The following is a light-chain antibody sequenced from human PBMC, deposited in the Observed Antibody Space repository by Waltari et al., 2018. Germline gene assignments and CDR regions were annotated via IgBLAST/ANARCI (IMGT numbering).Light chain of an antibody. V-gene: IGLV2-23*01. CDR2: EGS. CDR3: CSYAGSLYV. Sequence: QSSLTQPASASGSPGQSITISFTGTSSAVGSYNLVSWYQQHPGKAPKLMIYEGSKRPSGVSNRFSGSKSGNTASLTISGLQAEDEADYYCCSYAGSLYVFGTGTKVTVL. CDR1: SSAVGSYNL. J-gene: IGLJ1*01.